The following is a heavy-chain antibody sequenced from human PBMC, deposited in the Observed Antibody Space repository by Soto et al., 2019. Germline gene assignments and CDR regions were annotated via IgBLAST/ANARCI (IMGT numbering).Heavy chain of an antibody. CDR3: ARRISSSSSGVYYFDY. J-gene: IGHJ4*02. CDR2: INHSGST. V-gene: IGHV4-34*01. CDR1: GGSFSGYY. D-gene: IGHD6-6*01. Sequence: PSETLSLTCAVYGGSFSGYYWSWIRQPPGKGLEWIGEINHSGSTNYNPSLKSRVTISVDTSKNQFSLKLSSVTAADTAVYYCARRISSSSSGVYYFDYWGQGTLVTVSS.